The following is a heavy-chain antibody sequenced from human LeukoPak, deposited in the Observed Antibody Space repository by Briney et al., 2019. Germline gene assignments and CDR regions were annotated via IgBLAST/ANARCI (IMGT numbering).Heavy chain of an antibody. CDR1: GGSISSYY. CDR2: IYTSGST. J-gene: IGHJ5*02. CDR3: ARVKAAAGNRNWFDP. D-gene: IGHD6-13*01. V-gene: IGHV4-4*07. Sequence: SETLSLTCTVSGGSISSYYWSWIRQPAGEGLEWIGRIYTSGSTNYNPSLKSRVTMSVDTSKNQFSLKLSSVTAADTAVYYCARVKAAAGNRNWFDPWGQGTLVTVSS.